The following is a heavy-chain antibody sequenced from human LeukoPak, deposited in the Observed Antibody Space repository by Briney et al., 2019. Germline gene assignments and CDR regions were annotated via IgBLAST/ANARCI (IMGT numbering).Heavy chain of an antibody. CDR1: GSISGYY. Sequence: SETLSLTCTVSGSISGYYWSWIRQPPGKGLEWIGYIYTSGSTNYNPSLESRVTISVDTSKNQFSLDLSSVTAADTAVYYCARQKCTSASCLTKNAFDIWGQGTMVTVSS. J-gene: IGHJ3*02. V-gene: IGHV4-4*09. D-gene: IGHD2-2*01. CDR2: IYTSGST. CDR3: ARQKCTSASCLTKNAFDI.